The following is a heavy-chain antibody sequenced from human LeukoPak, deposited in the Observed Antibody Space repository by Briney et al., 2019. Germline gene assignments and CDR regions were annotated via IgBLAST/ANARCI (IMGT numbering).Heavy chain of an antibody. V-gene: IGHV1-8*01. CDR1: GYTFTSYD. D-gene: IGHD4-17*01. CDR2: MNPNSGNT. Sequence: GASVNVSCKASGYTFTSYDINWVRQATGQGLEWMGWMNPNSGNTGYAQKFQGRVTMTRNTSISTAYMELSSLRSEDTAVYYCARVGRLRKYYFDYWGQGTLVTVSS. CDR3: ARVGRLRKYYFDY. J-gene: IGHJ4*02.